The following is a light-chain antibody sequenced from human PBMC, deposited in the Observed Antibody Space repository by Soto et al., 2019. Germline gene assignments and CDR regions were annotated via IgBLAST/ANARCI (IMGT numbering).Light chain of an antibody. J-gene: IGLJ1*01. CDR3: LSYTESSYYV. Sequence: QSALTQPASVSGSPGQSITISCTGTSSDIGSYNFVSWYQQYPGKAPKLMIYGVTNRPSGVSDRFSGSKTGNTASLTISGLQAEDEAAYYCLSYTESSYYVFVTGTKVIVL. CDR1: SSDIGSYNF. CDR2: GVT. V-gene: IGLV2-14*01.